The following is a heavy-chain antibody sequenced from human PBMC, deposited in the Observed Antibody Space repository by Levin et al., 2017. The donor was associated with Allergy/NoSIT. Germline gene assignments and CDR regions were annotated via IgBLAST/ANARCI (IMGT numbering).Heavy chain of an antibody. V-gene: IGHV4-59*01. D-gene: IGHD6-19*01. CDR1: GGSISSYY. CDR2: IYYSGST. Sequence: PSETLSLTCTVSGGSISSYYWSWIRQPPGKGLEWIGYIYYSGSTNYNPSLKSRVTISVDTSKNQFSLKLSSVTAADTAVYYCARFGRAVGWGAEYDYFDYWGQGTLVTVSS. CDR3: ARFGRAVGWGAEYDYFDY. J-gene: IGHJ4*02.